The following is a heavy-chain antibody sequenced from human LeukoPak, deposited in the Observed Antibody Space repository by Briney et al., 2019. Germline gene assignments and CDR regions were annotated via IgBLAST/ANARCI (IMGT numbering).Heavy chain of an antibody. J-gene: IGHJ3*02. D-gene: IGHD3-10*01. CDR1: GFTVSSNY. CDR3: AREDGSGSDAFDI. Sequence: GGSLRLSCAASGFTVSSNYMSWVRQAPGKGLEWVSVIYSGGSTYYADSVRGRFTISRDNSKNTLYLQMNSLRAEDTAVYYCAREDGSGSDAFDIWGQGTMVTVSS. CDR2: IYSGGST. V-gene: IGHV3-53*01.